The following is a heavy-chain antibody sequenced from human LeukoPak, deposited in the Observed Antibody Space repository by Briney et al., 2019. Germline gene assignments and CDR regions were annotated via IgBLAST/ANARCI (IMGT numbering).Heavy chain of an antibody. Sequence: SETLSLTCAVSGGSISSGGYSWSWIRQPPGKGLEWIGYIYHSGSTYYNPSLKSRVTISVDRSKNQFSLKLSSVTAADTAVYYCARSQGYCSSTSCYYYYGMDVWGQGTTVTVSS. D-gene: IGHD2-2*01. CDR1: GGSISSGGYS. V-gene: IGHV4-30-2*01. J-gene: IGHJ6*02. CDR2: IYHSGST. CDR3: ARSQGYCSSTSCYYYYGMDV.